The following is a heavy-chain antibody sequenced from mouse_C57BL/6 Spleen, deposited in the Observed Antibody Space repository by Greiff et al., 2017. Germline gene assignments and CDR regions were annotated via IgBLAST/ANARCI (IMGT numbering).Heavy chain of an antibody. J-gene: IGHJ3*01. Sequence: QVQLQQPGAELVRPGSSVKLSCKASGYTFTSYWMHWVKQRPIQGLEWIGNIDPSDSETHYNQKFKDKATLTVDKSSSTAYMQLSSLTSEDSAVYYCARGHYSNFWFAYWGQGTVVTVSA. CDR2: IDPSDSET. CDR1: GYTFTSYW. D-gene: IGHD2-5*01. V-gene: IGHV1-52*01. CDR3: ARGHYSNFWFAY.